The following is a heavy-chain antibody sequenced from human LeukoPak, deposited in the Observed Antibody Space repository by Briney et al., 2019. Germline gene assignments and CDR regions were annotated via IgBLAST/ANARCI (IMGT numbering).Heavy chain of an antibody. CDR3: ARDLSPVVRASPMGY. Sequence: GGSLRLSCAASGFSFTSYGMHWVRQGPGKGLEWVALITYDGYYKYYSDSVKGRFTISSDTSKNTLYLQMKSLRAEDTAVYYCARDLSPVVRASPMGYWGQGTLVTVSS. CDR2: ITYDGYYK. D-gene: IGHD3-10*01. V-gene: IGHV3-30*03. J-gene: IGHJ4*02. CDR1: GFSFTSYG.